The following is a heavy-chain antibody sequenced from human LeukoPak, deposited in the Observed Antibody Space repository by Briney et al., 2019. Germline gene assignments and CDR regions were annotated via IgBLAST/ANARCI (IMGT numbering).Heavy chain of an antibody. Sequence: PGGSLRLSCAASGFTVSSNYMSWVRQAPGKGLEWVSVIYSGGSTYYADSVKGRFTISRDNSKNTLYPQMNSLRAEDTAVCYCAVGSGSFYYYGMDVWGQGTTVTVSS. D-gene: IGHD3-10*01. J-gene: IGHJ6*02. CDR2: IYSGGST. CDR3: AVGSGSFYYYGMDV. CDR1: GFTVSSNY. V-gene: IGHV3-66*01.